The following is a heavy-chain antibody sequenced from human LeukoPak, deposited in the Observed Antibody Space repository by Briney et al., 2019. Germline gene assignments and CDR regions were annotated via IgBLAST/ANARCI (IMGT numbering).Heavy chain of an antibody. CDR2: TSGSGGST. J-gene: IGHJ4*02. CDR3: AKDSYYDYLWGTFSY. V-gene: IGHV3-23*01. CDR1: GFTFSNYA. Sequence: GGSLRLSCAASGFTFSNYAMTWVRQAPGKGLEWVSSTSGSGGSTYYADSVKGRFTISRDNSKNTLFLQMNSLRAEDTAIYYCAKDSYYDYLWGTFSYWGQGTLVTVSS. D-gene: IGHD3-16*01.